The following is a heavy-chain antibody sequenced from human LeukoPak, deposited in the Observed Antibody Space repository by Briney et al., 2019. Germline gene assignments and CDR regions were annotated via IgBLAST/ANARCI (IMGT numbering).Heavy chain of an antibody. CDR3: AKTVGELFDAFDI. CDR1: GFNVSSKY. J-gene: IGHJ3*02. V-gene: IGHV3-23*01. D-gene: IGHD3-10*01. Sequence: GGSLRLSCTASGFNVSSKYMSWVRQAPGKGLEWVSAISGSGGSTYYADSVKGRFTISRDNSKNTLYLQMNSLRAEDTAVYYCAKTVGELFDAFDIWGQGTMVTVSS. CDR2: ISGSGGST.